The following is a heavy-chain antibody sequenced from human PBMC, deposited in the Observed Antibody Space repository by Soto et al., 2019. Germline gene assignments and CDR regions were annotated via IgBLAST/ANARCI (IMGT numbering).Heavy chain of an antibody. J-gene: IGHJ4*02. V-gene: IGHV1-69*13. Sequence: ASVKVSCKASGGTFSSYAISWVRQAPGQGLEWMGGIIPIFGTANYAQKFQGRVTITADESTSTAYMELSSLRSEDTAVYYCARDVRPQNVVLGPTESPPTAFYSDSGGEETRVTV. CDR1: GGTFSSYA. D-gene: IGHD1-1*01. CDR3: ARDVRPQNVVLGPTESPPTAFYSDS. CDR2: IIPIFGTA.